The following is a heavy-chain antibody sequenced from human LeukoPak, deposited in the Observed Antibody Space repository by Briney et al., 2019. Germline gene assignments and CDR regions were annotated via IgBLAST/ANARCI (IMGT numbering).Heavy chain of an antibody. J-gene: IGHJ4*02. CDR2: ISWNFSPL. Sequence: QSGGSLRLSCAASGFTFEDYTMQWVRQAPGKGLNRDSGISWNFSPLGYAHSVRGRFTVSRDNAKNSLYLQMNSLTSEDTAVYYCAKGGNTANFDYWGQRTLVTVSS. V-gene: IGHV3-9*01. CDR1: GFTFEDYT. D-gene: IGHD5-18*01. CDR3: AKGGNTANFDY.